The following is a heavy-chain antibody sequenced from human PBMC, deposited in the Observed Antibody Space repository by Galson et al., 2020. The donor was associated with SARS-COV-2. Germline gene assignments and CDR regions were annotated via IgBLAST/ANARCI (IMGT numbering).Heavy chain of an antibody. CDR2: IGPDGRT. V-gene: IGHV3-13*04. Sequence: GGSLRLSCAASGFTFSSHDMHWVRQLTGKGLEWVSGIGPDGRTYYPDSVKGRFTISRDNAKNPLHLQMNSLTAGDTAVYYCARDDDSSGMGAFDIWGRGTMVTVSS. J-gene: IGHJ3*02. CDR3: ARDDDSSGMGAFDI. CDR1: GFTFSSHD. D-gene: IGHD3-22*01.